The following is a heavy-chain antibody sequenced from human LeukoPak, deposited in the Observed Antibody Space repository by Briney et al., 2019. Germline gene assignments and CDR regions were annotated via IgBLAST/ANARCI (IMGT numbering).Heavy chain of an antibody. CDR3: ARASCGGGTCYDSRGWFDP. CDR1: GGSISSYY. Sequence: PSETLSLTCTVSGGSISSYYWIWIRQPPGKGLEWIGYIYYSGSTNYNPSLKSRVSISVDTSKNQFSLKLRSVTAADTAVYYCARASCGGGTCYDSRGWFDPWGQGTLVTVSS. J-gene: IGHJ5*02. V-gene: IGHV4-59*12. D-gene: IGHD2-15*01. CDR2: IYYSGST.